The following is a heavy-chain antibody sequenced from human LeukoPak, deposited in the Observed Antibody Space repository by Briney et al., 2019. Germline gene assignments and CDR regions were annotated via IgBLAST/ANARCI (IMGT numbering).Heavy chain of an antibody. V-gene: IGHV3-23*01. Sequence: PGGSLRLSCAASGFTFSSYAMSWVRQAPGKGLEWVSAISGSGGSTYYADSVKGRFTISRDNSKNTLYLQMNSLRAEDTAVYYCASSYNWNDRALDYWGQGTLVTVSS. J-gene: IGHJ4*02. CDR2: ISGSGGST. D-gene: IGHD1-20*01. CDR1: GFTFSSYA. CDR3: ASSYNWNDRALDY.